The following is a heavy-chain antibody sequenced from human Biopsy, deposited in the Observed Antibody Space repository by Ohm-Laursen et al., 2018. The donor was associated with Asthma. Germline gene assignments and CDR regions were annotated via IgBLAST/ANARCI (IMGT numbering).Heavy chain of an antibody. V-gene: IGHV1-24*01. J-gene: IGHJ4*02. CDR2: LDHEEGGT. D-gene: IGHD4-17*01. Sequence: ASVKVSCKNSGYSFTDLSMHWVRQAPGQGLEWMGGLDHEEGGTENARRFQGRVTMTEDTSTDTAYMELSSLSSDDTAVYYCASDFPKDYVRYNFQFWGQGTLVTVSS. CDR3: ASDFPKDYVRYNFQF. CDR1: GYSFTDLS.